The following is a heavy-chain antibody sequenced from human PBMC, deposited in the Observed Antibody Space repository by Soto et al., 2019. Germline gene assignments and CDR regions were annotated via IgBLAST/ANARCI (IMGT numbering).Heavy chain of an antibody. D-gene: IGHD5-18*01. CDR2: ISGSGGST. CDR3: AKVMVKNWFDP. V-gene: IGHV3-23*01. J-gene: IGHJ5*02. Sequence: GGSLRLSCAASGFTFSSYAMSWVRQAPGKGLEWVSAISGSGGSTDYADSVKGRFTISRDNSKNTLYLQMSSLRAEDTAVYYCAKVMVKNWFDPWGQGTLVTVSS. CDR1: GFTFSSYA.